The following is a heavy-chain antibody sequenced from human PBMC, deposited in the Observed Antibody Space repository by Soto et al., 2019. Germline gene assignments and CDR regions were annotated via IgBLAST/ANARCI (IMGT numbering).Heavy chain of an antibody. V-gene: IGHV3-23*01. CDR1: GFTFSSCA. CDR2: IIDSGAST. Sequence: GGSLRLSCAASGFTFSSCAMGWVRQAPGKGLEWVSDIIDSGASTYYADSVKGRFTISRDNSKSTLYLQMNNLRAEDTAVYYCAKPPDYNWNDYWGQGTLVTVSS. J-gene: IGHJ4*02. D-gene: IGHD1-20*01. CDR3: AKPPDYNWNDY.